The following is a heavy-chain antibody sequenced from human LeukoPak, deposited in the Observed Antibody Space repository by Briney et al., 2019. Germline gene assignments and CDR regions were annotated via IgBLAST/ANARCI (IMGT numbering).Heavy chain of an antibody. D-gene: IGHD6-6*01. CDR3: ARARGALSIAIAAFDY. J-gene: IGHJ4*02. CDR1: GGSISSYY. Sequence: SETLSLTCTVSGGSISSYYWSWIRQPAGKGLGWIGRIYTSGSTNYNPSLKSRVTISVDTSKNQFSLKLSSVTAADTAVYYCARARGALSIAIAAFDYWGQGTLVTVSS. CDR2: IYTSGST. V-gene: IGHV4-4*07.